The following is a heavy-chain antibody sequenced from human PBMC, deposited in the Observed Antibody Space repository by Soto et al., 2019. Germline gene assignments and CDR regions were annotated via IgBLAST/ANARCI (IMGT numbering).Heavy chain of an antibody. D-gene: IGHD2-21*02. CDR2: IGANSRDT. CDR1: GYIFTTFG. Sequence: QVQLVQSGPEVKQPGASVKVSCKASGYIFTTFGISWVRPAPGQGLEWMGWIGANSRDTNYAQSLQCRVTMTTDTATSTAYLELRSLQSDDTACDYCAREISDGSATAYGHWGQGTVVSVSS. CDR3: AREISDGSATAYGH. V-gene: IGHV1-18*01. J-gene: IGHJ4*02.